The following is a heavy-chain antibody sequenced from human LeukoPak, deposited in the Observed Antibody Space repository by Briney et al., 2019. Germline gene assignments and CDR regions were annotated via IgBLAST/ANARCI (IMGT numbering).Heavy chain of an antibody. CDR2: TYHSGST. D-gene: IGHD3-3*01. CDR3: ARRLLRFLEWEDL. V-gene: IGHV4-38-2*02. Sequence: SETLSLTCTVSGYSISSGYYWGWIRQPPGKGLEWIGSTYHSGSTYYNPSLKSRVTISVDTSKNQFSLKLSSVTAADTAVYYCARRLLRFLEWEDLWGQGTMVTVSS. J-gene: IGHJ3*01. CDR1: GYSISSGYY.